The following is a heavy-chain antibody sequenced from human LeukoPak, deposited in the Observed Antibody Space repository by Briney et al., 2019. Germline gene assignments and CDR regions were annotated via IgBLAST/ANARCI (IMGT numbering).Heavy chain of an antibody. D-gene: IGHD3-10*01. CDR1: GFTFSSYA. CDR2: ISGSGGST. Sequence: PGGSLRLSCAASGFTFSSYAMHWVRQAPGKGLEWVSAISGSGGSTYYADSVKGRFTISRDNSKNTLYLQMNSLRAEDTAVYYCARRFGDLVYYYYMDVWGKGTTVTVSS. J-gene: IGHJ6*03. CDR3: ARRFGDLVYYYYMDV. V-gene: IGHV3-23*01.